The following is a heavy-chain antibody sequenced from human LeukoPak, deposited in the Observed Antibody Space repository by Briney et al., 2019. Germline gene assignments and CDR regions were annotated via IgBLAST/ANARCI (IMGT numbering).Heavy chain of an antibody. CDR1: GFTFGDYA. J-gene: IGHJ4*02. CDR2: LNWNGGST. CDR3: ARVLTGNDY. V-gene: IGHV3-20*04. Sequence: PGGSLRLSCAASGFTFGDYAMSWVRQAPGKGLEWVSGLNWNGGSTGYADSVKGRFTISRDNAKNSLYLQMNSLRAVDTALYYCARVLTGNDYWGQGTLVTVSS. D-gene: IGHD1-1*01.